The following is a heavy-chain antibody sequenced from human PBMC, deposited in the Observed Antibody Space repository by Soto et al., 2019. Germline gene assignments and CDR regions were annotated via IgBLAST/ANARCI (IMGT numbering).Heavy chain of an antibody. D-gene: IGHD1-26*01. V-gene: IGHV4-31*03. CDR2: IYYSGRT. Sequence: QVQLQESGPGLVKPSQTLSLTCTVSGGSISSGGYYWSWIRQHPGKGLEWFGYIYYSGRTYYNPSREGRVTIAVGTSKNQFPLKLCSVTAADTAVYYCERTPLLWGQGTLVTVSS. CDR3: ERTPLL. J-gene: IGHJ4*02. CDR1: GGSISSGGYY.